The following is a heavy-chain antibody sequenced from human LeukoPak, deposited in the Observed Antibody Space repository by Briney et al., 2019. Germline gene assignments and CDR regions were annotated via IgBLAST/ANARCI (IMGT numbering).Heavy chain of an antibody. CDR2: INQDGRHR. CDR3: ARGGRGWFDP. CDR1: GFAFSTYW. Sequence: GGSLRLSCVASGFAFSTYWMTWVRQAPGKGLEWVANINQDGRHRYFVNSVEGRFSISRANAKNSLYLQIDSLRADATAVYYCARGGRGWFDPWGQGTLVTVSS. J-gene: IGHJ5*02. D-gene: IGHD1-26*01. V-gene: IGHV3-7*01.